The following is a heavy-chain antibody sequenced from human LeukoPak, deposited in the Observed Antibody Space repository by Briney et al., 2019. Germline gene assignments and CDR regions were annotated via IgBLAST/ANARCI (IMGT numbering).Heavy chain of an antibody. Sequence: GGSLRLSCAASGFTFSSYLVHWVRQAPGKGLEWVAVISYDGSNKYNADSVKGRFTISRDNSKNTLYLQMNSLRTEDTAVYYCARDYCSGGACYPTGNLDYWGQGTLVTVSS. CDR2: ISYDGSNK. J-gene: IGHJ4*02. V-gene: IGHV3-30*04. D-gene: IGHD2-15*01. CDR1: GFTFSSYL. CDR3: ARDYCSGGACYPTGNLDY.